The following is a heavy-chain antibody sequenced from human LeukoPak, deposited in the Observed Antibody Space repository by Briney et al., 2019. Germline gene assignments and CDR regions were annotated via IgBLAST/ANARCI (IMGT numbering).Heavy chain of an antibody. CDR3: AKRAVAGPHNWFDP. J-gene: IGHJ5*02. V-gene: IGHV3-30*02. CDR2: IRYDGSNK. CDR1: GFTFSSYG. Sequence: PGGSLRLSCAASGFTFSSYGMHWVRQAQGKWLEWVAFIRYDGSNKYYADSVKGRFTISRDNSKNTLYLQMNSLRAEDTAVYYCAKRAVAGPHNWFDPWGQGTLVTVSS. D-gene: IGHD6-19*01.